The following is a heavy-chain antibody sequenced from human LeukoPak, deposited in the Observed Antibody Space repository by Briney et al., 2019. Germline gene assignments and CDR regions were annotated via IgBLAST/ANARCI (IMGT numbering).Heavy chain of an antibody. CDR2: ISAYNGNT. J-gene: IGHJ4*02. CDR3: ARDYYDSSARGSFDY. CDR1: GYTFTSYG. D-gene: IGHD3-22*01. Sequence: ASAKVSCMASGYTFTSYGISWVRHAPGQRLEWMGWISAYNGNTNYAQKLQGRVTMTTDTSTSTAYMELRSLRSDDTAVYYCARDYYDSSARGSFDYWGQGTLVTVSS. V-gene: IGHV1-18*01.